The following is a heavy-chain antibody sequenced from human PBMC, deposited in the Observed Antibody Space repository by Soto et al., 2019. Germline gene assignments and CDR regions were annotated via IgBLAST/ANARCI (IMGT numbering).Heavy chain of an antibody. Sequence: PSETLSLTCTVSGGSISSSSYYWGWIRQPPGKGLEWIGSIYYSGSTYYNPSLKSRVTISVDTSKNQFSLKLSSVTAADTAVYYCAREDGDYVGGYFDYWGQGTLVTVSS. J-gene: IGHJ4*02. D-gene: IGHD4-17*01. CDR3: AREDGDYVGGYFDY. CDR1: GGSISSSSYY. V-gene: IGHV4-39*02. CDR2: IYYSGST.